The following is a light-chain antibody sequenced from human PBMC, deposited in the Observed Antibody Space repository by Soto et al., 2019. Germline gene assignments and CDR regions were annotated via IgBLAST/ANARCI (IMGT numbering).Light chain of an antibody. V-gene: IGKV1-27*01. Sequence: DIQMTQSPASLSASVGDRVTITFRASQDIDNYLAWYQQKPGKVPNLLIYAASTLQSGVPSRFIGSGSGPDFPLTISRLQPEDGATWYCLKYKCAPPTFSGGTKVQIK. CDR2: AAS. CDR3: LKYKCAPPT. CDR1: QDIDNY. J-gene: IGKJ4*01.